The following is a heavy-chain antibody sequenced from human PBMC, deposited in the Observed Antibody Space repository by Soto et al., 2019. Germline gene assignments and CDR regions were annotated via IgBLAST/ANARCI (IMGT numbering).Heavy chain of an antibody. Sequence: EVQLLESGGGLVQPGGSLRLSCAASGFTFSSYAMSWVRQAPGKGLEWVSAISGSGGSTYYADSVKGRFTISRDNSKNTLYLQMNSLRAEDTAVYYCAREPPITPGYYYGMDVWGQGTTVTVSS. CDR2: ISGSGGST. CDR3: AREPPITPGYYYGMDV. V-gene: IGHV3-23*01. J-gene: IGHJ6*02. CDR1: GFTFSSYA.